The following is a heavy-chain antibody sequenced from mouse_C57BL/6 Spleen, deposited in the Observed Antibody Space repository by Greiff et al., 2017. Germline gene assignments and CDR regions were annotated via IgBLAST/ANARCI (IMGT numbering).Heavy chain of an antibody. V-gene: IGHV3-6*01. D-gene: IGHD1-1*01. CDR1: GYSITSGYY. Sequence: ESGPGLVKPSQSLSLTCSVTGYSITSGYYWNWIRQFPGNKLEWMGYISYDGSNNYNPSLKNRISITRDTSKNQFFLKLNSVTTEDTATYYCARVNYGYYFDYWGQGTTLTVSS. J-gene: IGHJ2*01. CDR3: ARVNYGYYFDY. CDR2: ISYDGSN.